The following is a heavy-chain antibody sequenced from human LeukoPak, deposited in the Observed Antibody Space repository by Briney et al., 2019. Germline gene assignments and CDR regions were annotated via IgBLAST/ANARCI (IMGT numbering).Heavy chain of an antibody. D-gene: IGHD3-9*01. CDR2: IKSKTDGGTT. V-gene: IGHV3-15*01. CDR1: GFTFSNAW. J-gene: IGHJ4*02. Sequence: GGSLRLSCAASGFTFSNAWMSWVRQAPGKGLEWVGRIKSKTDGGTTDYAAPVKGRFTISRDDSKNTLYLQMNSLKTEDTAVYYCTTEPYDILTGYYLSPFDYWGQGTLVTVSS. CDR3: TTEPYDILTGYYLSPFDY.